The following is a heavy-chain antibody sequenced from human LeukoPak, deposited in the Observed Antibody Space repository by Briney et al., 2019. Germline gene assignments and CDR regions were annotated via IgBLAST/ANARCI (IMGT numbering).Heavy chain of an antibody. CDR2: ISWNSATI. CDR1: GFTFDDYA. Sequence: GGSLRLSCAASGFTFDDYAMHWVRQAPGKGLEWVSGISWNSATIGYAASVKGRFTISRDNAKNSLYLQMNSLRAEDTAVYYCAELGITMIGGVWGKGTTVTISS. V-gene: IGHV3-9*01. CDR3: AELGITMIGGV. J-gene: IGHJ6*04. D-gene: IGHD3-10*02.